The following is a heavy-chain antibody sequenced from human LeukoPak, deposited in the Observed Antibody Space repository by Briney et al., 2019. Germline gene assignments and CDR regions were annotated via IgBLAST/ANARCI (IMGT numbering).Heavy chain of an antibody. V-gene: IGHV4-39*01. CDR3: ARHQWLGPFDS. D-gene: IGHD6-19*01. Sequence: RPSETLSLTCTVSGGSISSYYGSWIRQPPGGGLEWIGSIYFSGSTYYSPSLKSRVTISVDPSTNQFSLKLSSVTAAGTAVYFCARHQWLGPFDSWGQGTLVTVSS. J-gene: IGHJ4*02. CDR2: IYFSGST. CDR1: GGSISSYY.